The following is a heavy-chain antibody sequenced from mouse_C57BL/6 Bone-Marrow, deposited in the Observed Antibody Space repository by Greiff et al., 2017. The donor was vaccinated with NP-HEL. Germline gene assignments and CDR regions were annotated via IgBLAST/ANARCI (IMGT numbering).Heavy chain of an antibody. CDR3: TRDRVYYGSSWSYWYFDV. D-gene: IGHD1-1*01. Sequence: EVMLVESGEGLVKPGGSLKLSCAASGFTFSSYAMSWVRQTPEKRLEWVAYISSGGDYIYYADTVKGRFTISRDNARNTLYLQMSSLKSEDTAMYYCTRDRVYYGSSWSYWYFDVWGTGSTVTVSS. J-gene: IGHJ1*03. V-gene: IGHV5-9-1*02. CDR1: GFTFSSYA. CDR2: ISSGGDYI.